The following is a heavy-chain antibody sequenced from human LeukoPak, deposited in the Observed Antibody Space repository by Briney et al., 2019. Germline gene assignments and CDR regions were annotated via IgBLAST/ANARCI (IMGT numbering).Heavy chain of an antibody. CDR3: AREQYYYDSSGYLH. CDR1: GFTFSDYH. CDR2: ISSSGSTI. Sequence: GGSLRLSCAASGFTFSDYHMSWIRQAPGKGLEWVSYISSSGSTIYYADSVKGRFTISRDNAKNSLYLQMNSLRAEDTAVYYCAREQYYYDSSGYLHWGQGTLVTVSS. V-gene: IGHV3-11*01. D-gene: IGHD3-22*01. J-gene: IGHJ4*02.